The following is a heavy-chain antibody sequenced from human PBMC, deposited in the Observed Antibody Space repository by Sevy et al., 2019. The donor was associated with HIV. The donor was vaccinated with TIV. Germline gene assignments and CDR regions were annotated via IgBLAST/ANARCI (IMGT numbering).Heavy chain of an antibody. CDR3: ARTYYYDSSGYYSLYFQH. CDR2: IYPGDSDT. CDR1: GYSFTSYW. V-gene: IGHV5-51*01. D-gene: IGHD3-22*01. J-gene: IGHJ1*01. Sequence: GESLKISCKGSGYSFTSYWIGWVRQMPGKGLEWMGIIYPGDSDTRYSPSFQGQVTISADKSISTAYLQWSSLKASDSAMYYCARTYYYDSSGYYSLYFQHWGQGTLVTVSS.